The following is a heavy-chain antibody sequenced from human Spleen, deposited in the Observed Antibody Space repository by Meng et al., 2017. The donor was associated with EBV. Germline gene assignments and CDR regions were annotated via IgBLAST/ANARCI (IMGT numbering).Heavy chain of an antibody. V-gene: IGHV4-4*02. Sequence: QVVGTGLVKLSGTPCLTSCVSGGPLRNVTWGSWVRQPPGKGLAWISDFFHSGHTNYNASLKSRVSISVDKSKNQFSLDLTYVTAADTAVYYCAAVLASTGTKWGQGTLVTVSS. J-gene: IGHJ4*02. CDR1: GGPLRNVTW. D-gene: IGHD1-7*01. CDR2: FFHSGHT. CDR3: AAVLASTGTK.